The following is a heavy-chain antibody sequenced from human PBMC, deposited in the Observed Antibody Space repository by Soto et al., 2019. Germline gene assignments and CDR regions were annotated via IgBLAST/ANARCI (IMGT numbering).Heavy chain of an antibody. J-gene: IGHJ5*02. CDR3: AKGDNLGPKTGYAFDP. Sequence: PSQTLSLTCAISGDSVSSNTASWNWIRQSPSRDLEWLGRTYFRSKWYNDYAVSVKSRIIINPDTSNNQFSLQLNSVTPEDTAVYFCAKGDNLGPKTGYAFDPWGQGSMVTVPQ. D-gene: IGHD5-12*01. V-gene: IGHV6-1*01. CDR2: TYFRSKWYN. CDR1: GDSVSSNTAS.